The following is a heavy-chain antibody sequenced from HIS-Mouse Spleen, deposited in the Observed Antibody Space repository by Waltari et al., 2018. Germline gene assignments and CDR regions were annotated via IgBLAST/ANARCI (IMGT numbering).Heavy chain of an antibody. D-gene: IGHD6-13*01. J-gene: IGHJ2*01. V-gene: IGHV4-39*07. CDR3: AREIPYSSSWYDWYFDL. CDR2: IYYSGST. CDR1: GGSISSSSYY. Sequence: QLQLQESGPGLVKPSETLSLTCTVSGGSISSSSYYWGWIRQPPGKGLGWIGSIYYSGSTYYNPSLKSRVTISVDTSKNQFSLKLSSVTAADTAVYYCAREIPYSSSWYDWYFDLWGQGTLVTVSS.